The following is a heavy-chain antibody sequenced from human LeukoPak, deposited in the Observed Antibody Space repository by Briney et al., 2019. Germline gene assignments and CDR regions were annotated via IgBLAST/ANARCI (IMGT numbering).Heavy chain of an antibody. Sequence: GGSLRLSCAASGLTLSGCWMHWVRQAPGKGLVWVSRINGDASSTSYADSVEGRFTISRDNAKSTLYLQMNSLRVEDTAVYYCARARGNTYGYFEYWGQGTLVTVSS. CDR3: ARARGNTYGYFEY. J-gene: IGHJ4*02. CDR2: INGDASST. V-gene: IGHV3-74*01. D-gene: IGHD5-18*01. CDR1: GLTLSGCW.